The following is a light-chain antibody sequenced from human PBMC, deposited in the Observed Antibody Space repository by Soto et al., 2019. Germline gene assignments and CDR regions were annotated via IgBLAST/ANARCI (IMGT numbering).Light chain of an antibody. CDR2: KTS. CDR3: QQYSSYYT. V-gene: IGKV1-5*03. CDR1: QSFSSW. J-gene: IGKJ2*01. Sequence: DIQLTQSPSTLSASVGDRVTITCRASQSFSSWLAWYQQKPGKAPKLLIYKTSTLESGVPSRFSGSGSGTEFPLTISSLQPDDFATYFCQQYSSYYTFGQGTELQMK.